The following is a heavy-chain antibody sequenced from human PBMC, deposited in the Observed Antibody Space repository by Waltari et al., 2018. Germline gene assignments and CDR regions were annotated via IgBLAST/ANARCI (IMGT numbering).Heavy chain of an antibody. D-gene: IGHD3-10*01. CDR2: MNPNSGNT. CDR1: GYTFTSYD. V-gene: IGHV1-8*03. J-gene: IGHJ4*02. Sequence: QVQLVQSGAEVKKPGASVKVSCKASGYTFTSYDINWVRQATGQGREWMGWMNPNSGNTGDAQKCQGRVTITRNTSISTAYMELSSLGSEDTAVYYCARGPGSRGTRSFDYWGQGTLVTVSS. CDR3: ARGPGSRGTRSFDY.